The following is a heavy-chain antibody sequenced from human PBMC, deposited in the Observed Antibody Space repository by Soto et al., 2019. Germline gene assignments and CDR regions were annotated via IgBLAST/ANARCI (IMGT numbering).Heavy chain of an antibody. Sequence: QVQLVQSGAEVKKPGASVKVSCKASGYTFTSYGISWVRQAPGQGLEWMGWISAYNGNTNYAQTLQGRVTMTTDTTTSTANMELRSLRSDDTAVYYCASDQAGGGPVVVPAAGNNWFDPWGQGTLVTVSS. J-gene: IGHJ5*02. V-gene: IGHV1-18*01. D-gene: IGHD2-2*01. CDR1: GYTFTSYG. CDR3: ASDQAGGGPVVVPAAGNNWFDP. CDR2: ISAYNGNT.